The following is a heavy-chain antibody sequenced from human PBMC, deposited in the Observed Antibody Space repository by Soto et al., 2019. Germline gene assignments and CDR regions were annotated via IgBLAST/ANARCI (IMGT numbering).Heavy chain of an antibody. V-gene: IGHV3-74*01. J-gene: IGHJ4*02. CDR3: VRDDIGVGIDY. CDR1: AFTFKNHW. D-gene: IGHD1-26*01. Sequence: GGSLRLSCAASAFTFKNHWMHWVRQAPGKGLVWVSHIDSDGSSTTYADSVKGRFTISRDNAKNTLYLQMNSLRAEDTAVYYCVRDDIGVGIDYWGLGTLVTVSS. CDR2: IDSDGSST.